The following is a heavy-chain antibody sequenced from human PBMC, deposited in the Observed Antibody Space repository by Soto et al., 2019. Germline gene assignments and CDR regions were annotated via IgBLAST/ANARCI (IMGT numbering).Heavy chain of an antibody. V-gene: IGHV1-69*13. J-gene: IGHJ4*02. Sequence: ASVKVSCKASGGTFSSYAISWVRQAPGQGLEWMGGIIPIFGTANYAQKFQGRVTITADESTSTAYMELSSLRSEDTAVYYCAQYSSSWYYIDYWGQGNLVTVS. D-gene: IGHD6-13*01. CDR3: AQYSSSWYYIDY. CDR1: GGTFSSYA. CDR2: IIPIFGTA.